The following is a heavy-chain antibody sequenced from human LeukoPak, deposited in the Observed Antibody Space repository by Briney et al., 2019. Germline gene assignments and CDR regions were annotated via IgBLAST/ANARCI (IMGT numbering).Heavy chain of an antibody. CDR1: GYTLTGYY. D-gene: IGHD3-22*01. Sequence: ASVKGSCKASGYTLTGYYMHWVRQATGQGLEWMGWINPNSGGTNYAQKFQGRVTMTRDTSISTAYMELSRLRSDDTAVYYCARLGVDSSGYYRDAFDIWGEGTMVTVSS. V-gene: IGHV1-2*02. CDR2: INPNSGGT. J-gene: IGHJ3*02. CDR3: ARLGVDSSGYYRDAFDI.